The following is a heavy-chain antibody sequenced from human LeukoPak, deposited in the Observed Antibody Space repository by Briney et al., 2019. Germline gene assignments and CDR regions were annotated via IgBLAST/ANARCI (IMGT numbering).Heavy chain of an antibody. D-gene: IGHD5-12*01. V-gene: IGHV4-59*08. J-gene: IGHJ4*02. CDR1: GGSISGYY. CDR2: IHYSGST. CDR3: ARQGYSAYEILDY. Sequence: KSSETLSLTCTVSGGSISGYYWTWIRQPPGKGLEWIGYIHYSGSTDYNPSLKSRVTISVDTSKNQFSLKLSSVTAADTAVYYCARQGYSAYEILDYWGQGTLVTVSS.